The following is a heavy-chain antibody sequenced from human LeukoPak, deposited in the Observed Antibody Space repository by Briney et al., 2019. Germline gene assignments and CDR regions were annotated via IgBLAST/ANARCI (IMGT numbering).Heavy chain of an antibody. CDR1: EFTFTTYS. D-gene: IGHD4-11*01. V-gene: IGHV3-21*01. CDR2: ISSSATYR. CDR3: ARVDYRGGGYFMDV. Sequence: GESLRLSSAASEFTFTTYSMAWVRQAPGTRLEWVSSISSSATYRYYADSVNGRFTISRDDPKNSLYLQMNSLRAEDTAVYYCARVDYRGGGYFMDVWGRGTPVTVSS. J-gene: IGHJ6*03.